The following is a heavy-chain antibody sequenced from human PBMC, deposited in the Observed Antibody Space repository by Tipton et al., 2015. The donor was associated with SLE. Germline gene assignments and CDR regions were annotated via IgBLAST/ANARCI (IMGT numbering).Heavy chain of an antibody. CDR1: GASISSGGYY. CDR2: IYYSGGT. CDR3: ARDGEMTTMEV. Sequence: TLSLTCSVSGASISSGGYYWTWIRQHPGKGLEWIGYIYYSGGTNYNPSLKSRVTISVDTSKNQFSLNLSSVTAADTAVYYCARDGEMTTMEVWGQGTTVTVSS. D-gene: IGHD5-24*01. V-gene: IGHV4-61*08. J-gene: IGHJ6*02.